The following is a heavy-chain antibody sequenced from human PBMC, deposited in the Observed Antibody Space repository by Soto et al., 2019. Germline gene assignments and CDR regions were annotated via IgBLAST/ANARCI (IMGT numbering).Heavy chain of an antibody. CDR3: AREYELLGDYYYAIDV. CDR2: IKQDGIEK. D-gene: IGHD3-10*01. Sequence: GGSLRLSCAASGFTFSSYWISWVRQAPWKGLEWLANIKQDGIEKYYVDSVKGRFTISRDNAKKSLYLQMNSLRAEDTAVYYCAREYELLGDYYYAIDVSGQPTTLTVCS. J-gene: IGHJ6*01. CDR1: GFTFSSYW. V-gene: IGHV3-7*03.